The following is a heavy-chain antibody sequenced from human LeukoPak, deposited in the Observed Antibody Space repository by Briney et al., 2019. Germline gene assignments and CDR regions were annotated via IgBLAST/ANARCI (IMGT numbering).Heavy chain of an antibody. CDR3: AKGKDYDFWSALFDY. J-gene: IGHJ4*02. CDR2: ISYDGSNK. CDR1: GFTFSSYG. Sequence: PGGSLRLSCAASGFTFSSYGMRWVRQAPGKGLEWVAVISYDGSNKYYADSVKGRFTISRDNSKNTLYLQMNSLRAEDTAVYYCAKGKDYDFWSALFDYWGQGTLVTVSS. D-gene: IGHD3-3*01. V-gene: IGHV3-30*18.